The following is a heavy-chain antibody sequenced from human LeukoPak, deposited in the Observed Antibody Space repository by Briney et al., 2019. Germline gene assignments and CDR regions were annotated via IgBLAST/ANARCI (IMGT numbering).Heavy chain of an antibody. Sequence: GGSLRLSCAASGFTVSSNYMHWVRQAPGKGLGWVSVIYSGGRTYYAESVKGRFTISRDSSTNTLFLQMNSLRAEDTAIYYCARDLVVAGLVPWGQGTLVLVSS. CDR2: IYSGGRT. J-gene: IGHJ5*02. CDR3: ARDLVVAGLVP. V-gene: IGHV3-66*01. CDR1: GFTVSSNY. D-gene: IGHD3-22*01.